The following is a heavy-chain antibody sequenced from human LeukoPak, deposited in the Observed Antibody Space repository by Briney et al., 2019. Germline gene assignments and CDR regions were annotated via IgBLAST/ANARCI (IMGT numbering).Heavy chain of an antibody. Sequence: GGSLRLSCTASGFTFSSYAMSWVRQAPGKGLEWVSAISGSGGSTYYADSVKGRFTISRDNSKNTLYLQMNSLRAEDTAVYYCAKDRVATIVDAVFDYWGQGTLVTVSS. CDR2: ISGSGGST. V-gene: IGHV3-23*01. J-gene: IGHJ4*02. CDR1: GFTFSSYA. D-gene: IGHD5-12*01. CDR3: AKDRVATIVDAVFDY.